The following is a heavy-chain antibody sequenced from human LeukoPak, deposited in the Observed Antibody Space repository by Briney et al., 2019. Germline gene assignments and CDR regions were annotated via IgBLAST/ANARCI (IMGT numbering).Heavy chain of an antibody. D-gene: IGHD6-19*01. V-gene: IGHV4-59*01. J-gene: IGHJ4*01. CDR3: ASSPLIPSGWLGFDF. Sequence: SETLSLTCSVSGGSITSYYWSWIRQSPGKGLEWIGYIYHTGSTNDNPSLNSRVTVLVDTSKNQFSLKLRSLTAADTAVYYCASSPLIPSGWLGFDFWGQESWLPS. CDR1: GGSITSYY. CDR2: IYHTGST.